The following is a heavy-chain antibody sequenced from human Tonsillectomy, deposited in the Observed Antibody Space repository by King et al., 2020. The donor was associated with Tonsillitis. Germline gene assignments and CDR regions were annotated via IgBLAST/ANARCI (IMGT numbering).Heavy chain of an antibody. V-gene: IGHV4-39*01. CDR3: ARHRGDYGDYEPFDY. J-gene: IGHJ4*02. CDR1: GGSISSSSYY. Sequence: QLQESGPGLVKPSETLSLTCTVSGGSISSSSYYWGWIRQPPGKGLEWIGSIYYSGSTYYNPSLKSRVTISVDTSKNQFSLKLSSVTAADTAVYYCARHRGDYGDYEPFDYWGQGTLVTVSS. D-gene: IGHD4-17*01. CDR2: IYYSGST.